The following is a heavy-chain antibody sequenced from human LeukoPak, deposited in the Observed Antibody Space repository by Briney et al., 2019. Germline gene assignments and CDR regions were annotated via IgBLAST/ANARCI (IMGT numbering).Heavy chain of an antibody. V-gene: IGHV3-30*18. J-gene: IGHJ3*02. Sequence: GGSLRLSCAASGFTFSSYGMHWVRQAPGKGLEWVAVISYDGSNKYYADSVKGRFTISRDNSKNTLYLQMNSLRAEDTAVYYCAKSKQNRDDSSGYAFDIWGQGTMVTVS. CDR3: AKSKQNRDDSSGYAFDI. D-gene: IGHD3-22*01. CDR2: ISYDGSNK. CDR1: GFTFSSYG.